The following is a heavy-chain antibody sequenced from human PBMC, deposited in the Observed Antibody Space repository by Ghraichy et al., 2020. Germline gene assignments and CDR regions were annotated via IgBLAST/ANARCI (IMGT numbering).Heavy chain of an antibody. CDR2: IHHSGST. CDR3: ARAPWSGYGFLFDY. D-gene: IGHD5-18*01. V-gene: IGHV4-30-2*01. Sequence: QTLSLTCAVSGGSISSGDYSWSWIRQPPGKGLEWIGNIHHSGSTYYNPSLKSRVTISVDRSKNQFSLKLTSVTAADTAVYYCARAPWSGYGFLFDYWGQGTLVTVSS. J-gene: IGHJ4*02. CDR1: GGSISSGDYS.